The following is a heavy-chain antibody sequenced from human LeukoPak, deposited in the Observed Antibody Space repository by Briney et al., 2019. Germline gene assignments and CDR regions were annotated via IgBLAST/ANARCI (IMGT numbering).Heavy chain of an antibody. Sequence: GGSLRLSCVASGFSLSGYWMNWVRQAPGKGLEWVSHIRSSSETFYADSVKGRFTISRDNARNSLYLQMNNLRGEDTAIYYCARDAGNSGYGCDLWGQGTLVTVSS. CDR1: GFSLSGYW. CDR3: ARDAGNSGYGCDL. CDR2: IRSSSET. V-gene: IGHV3-69-1*01. J-gene: IGHJ5*02. D-gene: IGHD5-12*01.